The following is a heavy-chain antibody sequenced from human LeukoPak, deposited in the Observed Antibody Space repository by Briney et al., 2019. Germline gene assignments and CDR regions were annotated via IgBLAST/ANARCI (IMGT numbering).Heavy chain of an antibody. CDR3: ARGLAVTDY. V-gene: IGHV4-59*01. CDR1: GGSISGYY. D-gene: IGHD2-15*01. CDR2: IYYSGSI. Sequence: SETLSLTCTVSGGSISGYYWSWIRQPPGKGLEWIGYIYYSGSINYNPSLKSRVTISVDTSKNQFSLKLSSVTAADTAVYYCARGLAVTDYWGQGTLVTVSS. J-gene: IGHJ4*02.